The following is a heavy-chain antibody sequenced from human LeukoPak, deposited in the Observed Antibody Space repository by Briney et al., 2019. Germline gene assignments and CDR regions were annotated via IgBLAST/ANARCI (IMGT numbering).Heavy chain of an antibody. CDR3: AKAKDGFSGSDYLFDY. D-gene: IGHD5-12*01. CDR2: FSYDGSTQ. CDR1: GFTFSTYA. V-gene: IGHV3-30-3*01. Sequence: PGRSLRLSCAGSGFTFSTYAMHWVREAPGKGLECVALFSYDGSTQRCADSVNGRFTISRDHYKNSLYLQMNSLRTEDTAVYYCAKAKDGFSGSDYLFDYWGQGTLVTASS. J-gene: IGHJ4*02.